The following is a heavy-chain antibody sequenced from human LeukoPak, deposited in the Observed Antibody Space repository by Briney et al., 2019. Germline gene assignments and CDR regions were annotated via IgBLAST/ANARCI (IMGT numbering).Heavy chain of an antibody. CDR1: SFTFSNCW. J-gene: IGHJ5*02. Sequence: GGSLKLSCVASSFTFSNCWMSWLRQTPGRGPEWVANIKEDGGEKHYADSVKGRFTITRGNAKNTLYLQMNSLKTEDTAVYYCTTVQTSITIFGVVTGPSAPWGQGTLVTVSS. V-gene: IGHV3-7*03. CDR3: TTVQTSITIFGVVTGPSAP. D-gene: IGHD3-3*01. CDR2: IKEDGGEK.